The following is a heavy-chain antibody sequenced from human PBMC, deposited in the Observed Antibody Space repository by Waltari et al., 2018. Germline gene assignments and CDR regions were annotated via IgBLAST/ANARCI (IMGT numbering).Heavy chain of an antibody. CDR1: GFIFSPYN. J-gene: IGHJ4*02. D-gene: IGHD3-10*01. CDR3: ARDGEWFGEIPQTRFDY. V-gene: IGHV3-48*01. Sequence: EVQLVESGGGLVQPGGSLRLSCGASGFIFSPYNMDWVRQAPGKGLEWVAYISRSSNTIYYADSVKGRFTISRDNGKNSLYLQMNSLRVEDTAVYYCARDGEWFGEIPQTRFDYWGQGTLVTVS. CDR2: ISRSSNTI.